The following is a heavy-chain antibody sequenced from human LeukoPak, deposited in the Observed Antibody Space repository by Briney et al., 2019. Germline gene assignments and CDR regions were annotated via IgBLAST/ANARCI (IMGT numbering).Heavy chain of an antibody. D-gene: IGHD2-15*01. CDR2: ISSNGGST. CDR1: GFTFSSYA. V-gene: IGHV3-64D*06. J-gene: IGHJ4*02. Sequence: PGGSLRLSCSASGFTFSSYAMHWVRQAPGKGVEYVSAISSNGGSTYYADSVKGRFTISRDNSKNTLYLQMSSLRAEDTAVYYCVKDRAGYCSGGSCQDLDYWGQGTLVTVSS. CDR3: VKDRAGYCSGGSCQDLDY.